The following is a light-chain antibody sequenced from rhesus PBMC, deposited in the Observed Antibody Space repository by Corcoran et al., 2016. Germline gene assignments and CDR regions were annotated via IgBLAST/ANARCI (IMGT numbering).Light chain of an antibody. Sequence: DIQMTQSPSSLSASVGDTVTITCQASQGISSWLGWYQQKPGKAPKLLIYKASTLQSGGPSRFSGSGSGTGFTLTIRSLQPEDFATYYCLQYSSSPYNFGQGTKVESK. CDR1: QGISSW. CDR3: LQYSSSPYN. CDR2: KAS. V-gene: IGKV1-22*01. J-gene: IGKJ2*01.